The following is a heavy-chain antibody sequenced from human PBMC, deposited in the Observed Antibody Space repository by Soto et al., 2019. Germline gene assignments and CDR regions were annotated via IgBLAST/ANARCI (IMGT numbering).Heavy chain of an antibody. J-gene: IGHJ6*02. CDR3: AKHARYYYYGMDV. Sequence: GGSLRLSCAASGFSFSSYAMHWVRQAPGKGLEWVAVISYDGNNKYYADSVKGRFTISRDNSKNTLYLQMNSLRAEDTAVYYCAKHARYYYYGMDVWGQGTTVTVSS. CDR2: ISYDGNNK. V-gene: IGHV3-30-3*02. CDR1: GFSFSSYA.